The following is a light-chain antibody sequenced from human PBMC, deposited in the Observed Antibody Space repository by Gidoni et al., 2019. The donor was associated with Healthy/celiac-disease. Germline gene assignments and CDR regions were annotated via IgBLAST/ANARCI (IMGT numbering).Light chain of an antibody. CDR1: QSISSW. CDR3: QQYNSYPWT. CDR2: KAS. Sequence: DIQMTQSPSTLSASVGDRVTIHCRASQSISSWLAWYQQKPGKAPKLLIYKASSLESGVPSRFSCSGSGTEFTLTISSLQPDDFATYYCQQYNSYPWTFGQGTKVEIK. V-gene: IGKV1-5*03. J-gene: IGKJ1*01.